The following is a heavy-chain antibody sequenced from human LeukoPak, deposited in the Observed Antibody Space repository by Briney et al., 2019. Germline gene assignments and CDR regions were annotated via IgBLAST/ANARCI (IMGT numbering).Heavy chain of an antibody. Sequence: GGSLRLSCAASGFTFSSYGMHWVRQAPGKGLEWVAFIRYDGRDADYADSVKGRFIISRDKFKNMLYLQMNSLRPEDTALYYCAKDRFGSGTFAPYFDSWGQGTLVTVSP. J-gene: IGHJ4*02. CDR1: GFTFSSYG. CDR2: IRYDGRDA. CDR3: AKDRFGSGTFAPYFDS. D-gene: IGHD3-10*01. V-gene: IGHV3-30*02.